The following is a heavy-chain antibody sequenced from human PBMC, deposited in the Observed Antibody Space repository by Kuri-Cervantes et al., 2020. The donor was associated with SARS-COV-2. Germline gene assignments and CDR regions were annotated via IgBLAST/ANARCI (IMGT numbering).Heavy chain of an antibody. CDR2: IKQDGSEK. Sequence: GGSLRLSCAASGFTFSSHWMSWVRQAPGKGLEWVANIKQDGSEKYYVDSVKGRFTISRDNAKNSLYLQMNRLRAEDTAVYYCAKSGRQYDVWGQGTMVTVSS. D-gene: IGHD3-10*01. V-gene: IGHV3-7*01. CDR3: AKSGRQYDV. CDR1: GFTFSSHW. J-gene: IGHJ3*01.